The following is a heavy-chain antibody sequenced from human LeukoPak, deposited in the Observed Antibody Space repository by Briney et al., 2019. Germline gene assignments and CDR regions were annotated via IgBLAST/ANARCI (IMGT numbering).Heavy chain of an antibody. CDR1: GFTFSSYS. CDR3: AREIRRAIVVVTATHSFDY. J-gene: IGHJ4*02. CDR2: ISSSSSYI. Sequence: PGGSLRLSCAASGFTFSSYSMNWARQAPGKGLEWVSSISSSSSYIYYADSVKGRLTISRDNAKNSLYLQMNSLRAEDTAAYYCAREIRRAIVVVTATHSFDYWGQGTLVTVSS. V-gene: IGHV3-21*01. D-gene: IGHD2-21*02.